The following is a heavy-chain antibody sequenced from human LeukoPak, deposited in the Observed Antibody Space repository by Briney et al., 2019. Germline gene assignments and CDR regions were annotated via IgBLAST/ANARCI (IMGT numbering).Heavy chain of an antibody. J-gene: IGHJ3*02. V-gene: IGHV1-2*02. CDR2: INPNSGGT. D-gene: IGHD3-10*01. CDR3: ARGELLWFGESSGAFDI. Sequence: ASVKVSCKASGYTFTGYYMHWVRQAPGQGLEWMGWINPNSGGTNYAQKFQGRVTMTRDTSISTAYMELSRLRSDDTAVYYCARGELLWFGESSGAFDIWGQGTMVTVSS. CDR1: GYTFTGYY.